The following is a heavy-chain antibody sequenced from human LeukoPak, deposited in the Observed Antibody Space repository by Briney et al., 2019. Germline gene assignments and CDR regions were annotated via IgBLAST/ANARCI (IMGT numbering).Heavy chain of an antibody. CDR3: ARATTIAPETLDY. J-gene: IGHJ4*02. CDR2: INQDGSAK. Sequence: GGSLRLSCAASGFTFSTYWMTWVRQAPGRGLEWVAHINQDGSAKNYVDSLKGRFTISRDNAKNSLFLQMNSLRADDTAVYYCARATTIAPETLDYWGQGTLVTVSS. CDR1: GFTFSTYW. D-gene: IGHD4-11*01. V-gene: IGHV3-7*01.